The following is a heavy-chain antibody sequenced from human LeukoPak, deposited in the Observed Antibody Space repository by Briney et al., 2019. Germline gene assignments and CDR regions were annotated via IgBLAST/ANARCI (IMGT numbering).Heavy chain of an antibody. Sequence: PGGSLRLSCAASGFTFSNYWMSWVRQAPGKGLEWVANIKQDGSEIYYVGSVKGRFTISRDNAKNSLYLQMNSLRAEDTAVYYCARDENRSAFDIWGQGAMVTVSS. CDR1: GFTFSNYW. CDR3: ARDENRSAFDI. V-gene: IGHV3-7*01. CDR2: IKQDGSEI. J-gene: IGHJ3*02.